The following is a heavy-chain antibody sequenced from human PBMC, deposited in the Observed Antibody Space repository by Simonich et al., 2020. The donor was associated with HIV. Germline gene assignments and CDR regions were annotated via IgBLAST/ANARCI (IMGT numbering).Heavy chain of an antibody. V-gene: IGHV4-34*01. CDR1: GGSFSGYY. CDR3: ARGFYQRLYYFDY. D-gene: IGHD2-2*01. J-gene: IGHJ4*02. CDR2: INHSGST. Sequence: QVQLQQWGAGLLKPSETLSLTCAVYGGSFSGYYWSWIRQPPGKGLEWIGEINHSGSTNHNPSRKSRVTISVDTSKNQFSLKLSSVTAADTAVYYCARGFYQRLYYFDYWGQGTLVTVSS.